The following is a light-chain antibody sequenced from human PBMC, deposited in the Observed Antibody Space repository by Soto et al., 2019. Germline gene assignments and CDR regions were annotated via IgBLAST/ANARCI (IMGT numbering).Light chain of an antibody. CDR3: CSYAGSSTYV. V-gene: IGLV2-23*02. CDR2: EVS. CDR1: SSDVGSYNL. Sequence: QSALTQPASVSGSPGQSITISCTGTSSDVGSYNLVSWYQQHPGKAPKVMIYEVSNRPSGVSNRFSGSKSGNTASLTISGLHAEDEADYYCCSYAGSSTYVFGTGTKLTVL. J-gene: IGLJ1*01.